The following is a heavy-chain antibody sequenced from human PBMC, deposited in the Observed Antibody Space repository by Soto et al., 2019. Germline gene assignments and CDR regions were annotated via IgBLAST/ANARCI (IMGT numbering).Heavy chain of an antibody. J-gene: IGHJ4*02. V-gene: IGHV3-23*01. D-gene: IGHD6-19*01. CDR1: GFTFSSYA. Sequence: PVGSLRLSCAASGFTFSSYAMSWVRQAPGEGLEWVSAISGSGGSTYYADSVKGRFTISRDNSKNTLYLQMNSLRAEDTAVYYCAKDRKQWLVLYYFDYWGQGTLVTVSS. CDR2: ISGSGGST. CDR3: AKDRKQWLVLYYFDY.